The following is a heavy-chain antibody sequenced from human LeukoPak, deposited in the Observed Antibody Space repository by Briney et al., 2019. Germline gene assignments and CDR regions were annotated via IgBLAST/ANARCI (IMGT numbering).Heavy chain of an antibody. V-gene: IGHV3-48*03. D-gene: IGHD6-13*01. CDR1: GFTLSSYE. CDR2: ISSSGSTI. Sequence: GGSLRLSCAASGFTLSSYEMNWVRQAPGKGLEWVSYISSSGSTIYYADSVKGRFTISRDNAKNSLYLQMNSLRAEDTAVYYCASGPIAAAGMPDYWGQGTLVTVSS. CDR3: ASGPIAAAGMPDY. J-gene: IGHJ4*02.